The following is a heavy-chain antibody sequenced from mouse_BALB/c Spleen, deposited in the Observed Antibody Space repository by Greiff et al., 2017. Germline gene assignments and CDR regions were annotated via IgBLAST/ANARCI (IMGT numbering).Heavy chain of an antibody. CDR2: ISSGGSYT. Sequence: DVQLQESGGDLVKPGGSLKLSCAASGFTFSSYGMSWVRQTPDKRLEWVATISSGGSYTYYPDSVKGRFTISRDNAKNTLYLQMSSLKSEDTAMYYCASYYGNYGAMDYWGQGTSVTVSS. D-gene: IGHD2-1*01. J-gene: IGHJ4*01. CDR1: GFTFSSYG. CDR3: ASYYGNYGAMDY. V-gene: IGHV5-6*01.